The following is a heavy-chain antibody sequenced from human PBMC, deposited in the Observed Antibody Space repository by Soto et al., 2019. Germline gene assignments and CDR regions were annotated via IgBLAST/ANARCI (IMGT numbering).Heavy chain of an antibody. CDR1: GFSLSTTGVG. J-gene: IGHJ3*01. D-gene: IGHD3-10*01. Sequence: QITVKESGPTLVKPTQTLTLTCSVSGFSLSTTGVGVGWIRQPPGKTLEWLAVVYWDDDYRYSPSLKSRLAITKDTSKNQVVLVMTNLEPVDTATYFCAHSVPGTGMVRGDVFDVWGQGTMVTVSS. CDR3: AHSVPGTGMVRGDVFDV. V-gene: IGHV2-5*02. CDR2: VYWDDDY.